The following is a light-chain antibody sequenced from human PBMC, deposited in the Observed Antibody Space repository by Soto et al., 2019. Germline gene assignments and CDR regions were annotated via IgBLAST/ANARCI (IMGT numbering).Light chain of an antibody. J-gene: IGKJ2*01. CDR3: QQYNTYFRT. Sequence: DIQLTQSPSSLSASVGDRVTITCRASQSIRSYLNWYQQKPGKAPKLLIYAASSLQTGVSSRFSGSGSGTDFTLTISNLQPEDFATYYCQQYNTYFRTFGQGTKVDIK. V-gene: IGKV1-39*01. CDR2: AAS. CDR1: QSIRSY.